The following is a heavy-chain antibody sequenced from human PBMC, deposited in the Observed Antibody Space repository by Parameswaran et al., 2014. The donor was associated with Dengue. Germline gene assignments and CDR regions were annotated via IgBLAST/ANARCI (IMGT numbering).Heavy chain of an antibody. D-gene: IGHD3-3*01. J-gene: IGHJ4*02. CDR2: ISGSGGST. Sequence: VRQAPGKGLEWVSAISGSGGSTYYADSVKGRFTISRDNSKNTLYLQMNSLRAEDTAVYYCAKGPYYDFWSGYCYFDYWGQGTLVTVSS. V-gene: IGHV3-23*01. CDR3: AKGPYYDFWSGYCYFDY.